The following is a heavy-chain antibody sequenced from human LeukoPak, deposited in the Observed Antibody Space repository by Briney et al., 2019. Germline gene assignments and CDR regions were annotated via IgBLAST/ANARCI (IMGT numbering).Heavy chain of an antibody. CDR3: ARSPLGTAHYCDS. CDR2: IFYSGST. J-gene: IGHJ4*02. CDR1: GGSISTYY. V-gene: IGHV4-59*01. Sequence: SETLSLTCTVSGGSISTYYWSWIRQPPGKGLEWIGYIFYSGSTNYNPSLKSRVPISVDTSKNQFSRKLSSVTAADTAVYYCARSPLGTAHYCDSWGQGTLVTVSS.